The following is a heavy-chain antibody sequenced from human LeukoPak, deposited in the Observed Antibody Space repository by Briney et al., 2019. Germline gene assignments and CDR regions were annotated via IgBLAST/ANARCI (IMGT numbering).Heavy chain of an antibody. Sequence: SETLSLTCTVSGGSISSYYWSWIRQPPGKGLEWIGYISYSGSTNYNPSLKSRVTISVDTSKNQFSLKLSSVTGADTAVYYCARGSSGYSYGWGQGTLVTVSS. CDR2: ISYSGST. J-gene: IGHJ4*02. CDR3: ARGSSGYSYG. D-gene: IGHD5-18*01. V-gene: IGHV4-59*01. CDR1: GGSISSYY.